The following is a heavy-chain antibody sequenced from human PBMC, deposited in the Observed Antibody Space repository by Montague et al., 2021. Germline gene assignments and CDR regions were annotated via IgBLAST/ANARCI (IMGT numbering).Heavy chain of an antibody. CDR2: MYDGGAT. J-gene: IGHJ5*02. D-gene: IGHD3-10*01. CDR1: GGSTCDAY. V-gene: IGHV4-59*04. Sequence: SETLSLTCTVSGGSTCDAYWSWVRQPPGEGLAWLGCMYDGGATTNSPSLKSRVTMSIDTSTNQFSLKLSSVTAADTAVYYCAKQDYFVSGTSYKGFDPWGHCNVVTVS. CDR3: AKQDYFVSGTSYKGFDP.